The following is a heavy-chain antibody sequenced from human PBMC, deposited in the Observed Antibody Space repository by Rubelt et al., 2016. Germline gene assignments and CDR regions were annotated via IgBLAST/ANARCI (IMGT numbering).Heavy chain of an antibody. V-gene: IGHV4-39*07. D-gene: IGHD1-26*01. J-gene: IGHJ4*02. CDR3: ARDLLTRGIDY. CDR1: GGSISSSSYY. CDR2: IYYSGST. Sequence: QLQLQESGPGLVKPSETLSLTCTVSGGSISSSSYYWGWIRQPPGKGLEWIGSIYYSGSTYYNPSSRGRVTIPVDTSKNPFSLRRSTVTAADTAVYYCARDLLTRGIDYWGQGTLVTVSS.